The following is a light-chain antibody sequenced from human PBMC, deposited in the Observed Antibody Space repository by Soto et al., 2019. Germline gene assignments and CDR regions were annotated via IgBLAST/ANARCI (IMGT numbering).Light chain of an antibody. V-gene: IGLV2-8*01. CDR3: SSYAGSNNRV. J-gene: IGLJ7*01. CDR2: EVT. Sequence: QSALTQPPSASGSPGQSVSISCTGTNSDVGDYNYVSWYQQHPGKAPKLMIYEVTRRPSGVPDRFSGSKSGNTASLTVSGLQAEDEADYYCSSYAGSNNRVFGGGTQLTVL. CDR1: NSDVGDYNY.